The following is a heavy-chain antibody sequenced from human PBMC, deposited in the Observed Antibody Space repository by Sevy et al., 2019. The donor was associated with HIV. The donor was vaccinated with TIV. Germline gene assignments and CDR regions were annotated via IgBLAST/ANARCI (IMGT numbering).Heavy chain of an antibody. CDR1: KFTFSNFA. V-gene: IGHV3-30*09. J-gene: IGHJ4*02. CDR3: AREGQLWFVYYFDS. D-gene: IGHD3-10*01. CDR2: ISYDGRNK. Sequence: GGSLRLSCTASKFTFSNFAMNWVRQAPGKALERVALISYDGRNKYYSDSVRDRFVVSRDNSKNTLYLQMNSLRPEDTAIYYCAREGQLWFVYYFDSWGPGTRVTVSS.